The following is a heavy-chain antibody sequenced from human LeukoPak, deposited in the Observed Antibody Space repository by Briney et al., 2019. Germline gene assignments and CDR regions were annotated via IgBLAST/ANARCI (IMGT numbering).Heavy chain of an antibody. J-gene: IGHJ6*03. CDR3: AKNPDDYGSGSYAYYYYYMDV. CDR2: IRYDGSNK. CDR1: GFTFSSYG. V-gene: IGHV3-30*02. Sequence: GGSLRLSCAASGFTFSSYGMHWVRQAPGKGLEWVAFIRYDGSNKYYADSVKGRFTISRDNSKNTLYLQMNSLRAEDTAVYYCAKNPDDYGSGSYAYYYYYMDVWGKGTTVTISS. D-gene: IGHD3-10*01.